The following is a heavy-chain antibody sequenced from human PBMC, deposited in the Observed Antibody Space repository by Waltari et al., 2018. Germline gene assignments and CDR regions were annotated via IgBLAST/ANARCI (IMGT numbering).Heavy chain of an antibody. D-gene: IGHD4-17*01. Sequence: QVQLVESGGGVVQRGGSLRLSCAASGFTFSVYGMHWVRQAPGKGLEWVAFIRYDGNNEDYADSVKGRFTISRDNSKHTLYLQMNSLRAEDTAVYYCAKEGEIYNDYGDYVGNWGQGTLVTVSS. V-gene: IGHV3-30*02. CDR1: GFTFSVYG. CDR3: AKEGEIYNDYGDYVGN. CDR2: IRYDGNNE. J-gene: IGHJ4*02.